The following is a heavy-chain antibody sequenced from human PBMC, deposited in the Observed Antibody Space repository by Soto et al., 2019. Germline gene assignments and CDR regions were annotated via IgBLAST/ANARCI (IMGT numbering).Heavy chain of an antibody. CDR2: ISGSGGST. Sequence: PGGSLRLSCAASGFTFSSYAMSWVRQAPGKGLEWVSAISGSGGSTYYADSVKGRFTISRDNSKNTLYLQMNSLRAEDTAVYYCANTKGYCSGGSCYSAYWGQGTLVTVSS. CDR3: ANTKGYCSGGSCYSAY. V-gene: IGHV3-23*01. D-gene: IGHD2-15*01. CDR1: GFTFSSYA. J-gene: IGHJ4*02.